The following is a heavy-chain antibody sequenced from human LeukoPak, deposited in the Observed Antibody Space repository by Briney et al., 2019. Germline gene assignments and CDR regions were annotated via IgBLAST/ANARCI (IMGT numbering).Heavy chain of an antibody. CDR1: GFTFSSFA. V-gene: IGHV3-23*01. CDR3: AKNRGHCVDGVCHNYYYMDV. Sequence: GGSLRLSCAASGFTFSSFAMTWVRQAPGRGLEWVSTVSGSTGRTDSADSVKGRFTISRDNLKNTLYLQMNGLRAEDTAVYYCAKNRGHCVDGVCHNYYYMDVWGRGTTVTVSS. J-gene: IGHJ6*03. CDR2: VSGSTGRT. D-gene: IGHD2-8*02.